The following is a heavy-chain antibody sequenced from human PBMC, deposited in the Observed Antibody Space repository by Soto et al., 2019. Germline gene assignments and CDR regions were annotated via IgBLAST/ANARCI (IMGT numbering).Heavy chain of an antibody. Sequence: EVQLLESGEGLVQPGGSLRLSCAAAGFMFSACAMSWVRQAPGKGLEWVSSISSSGGSTYYADSVKGRFAISRDNSKNTLYLQMNSLRGEDTALYYCAKGGAMSWDGMDVLGQGTTVTVSS. CDR2: ISSSGGST. CDR1: GFMFSACA. CDR3: AKGGAMSWDGMDV. J-gene: IGHJ6*02. V-gene: IGHV3-23*01. D-gene: IGHD1-26*01.